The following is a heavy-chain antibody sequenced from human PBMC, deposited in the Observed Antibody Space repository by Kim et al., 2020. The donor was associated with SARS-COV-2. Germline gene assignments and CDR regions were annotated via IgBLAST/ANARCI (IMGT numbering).Heavy chain of an antibody. Sequence: GGSLRLSCAASGFTFSSYAMSWVRQAPGKGLEWVSAISGSGGSTYYADSVKGRFTISRDNSKNTLYLQMNSLRAEDTAVYYCAKDRAITIFGVAPIYYYGMDVWGQGTTVTVSS. V-gene: IGHV3-23*01. D-gene: IGHD3-3*01. CDR1: GFTFSSYA. J-gene: IGHJ6*02. CDR3: AKDRAITIFGVAPIYYYGMDV. CDR2: ISGSGGST.